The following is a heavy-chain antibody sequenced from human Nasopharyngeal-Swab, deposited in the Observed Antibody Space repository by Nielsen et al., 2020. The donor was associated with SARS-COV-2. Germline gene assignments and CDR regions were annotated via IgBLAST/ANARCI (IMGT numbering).Heavy chain of an antibody. CDR3: ARGVGYCSSTSCSTVWFDP. V-gene: IGHV3-7*04. CDR1: GFTFSSYW. CDR2: IKQDGSEK. D-gene: IGHD2-2*03. Sequence: GESLKISCAASGFTFSSYWMSWVRQAPGKGLEWVANIKQDGSEKYYVDSVKGRFTISRDNAKNSLYLQINSLRAEDTAVYYCARGVGYCSSTSCSTVWFDPWGQGTLVTVSS. J-gene: IGHJ5*02.